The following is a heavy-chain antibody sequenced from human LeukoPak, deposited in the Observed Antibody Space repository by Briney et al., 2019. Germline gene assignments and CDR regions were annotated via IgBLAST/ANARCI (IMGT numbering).Heavy chain of an antibody. V-gene: IGHV2-5*02. CDR1: GFSLNTGGVG. Sequence: SGPTLVKPTQSLTLTFTVSGFSLNTGGVGVGWIRQPPGKALEWLALIYWDDDKRYSPSLTSRLTIAKDTSKNQVVLTITNMDPVDTGTYYCAHNMAATYKGFDYWGQGTLVTVSS. D-gene: IGHD1-26*01. CDR2: IYWDDDK. J-gene: IGHJ4*02. CDR3: AHNMAATYKGFDY.